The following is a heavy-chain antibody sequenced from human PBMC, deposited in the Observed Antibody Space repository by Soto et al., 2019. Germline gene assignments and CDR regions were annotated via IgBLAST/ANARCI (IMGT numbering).Heavy chain of an antibody. CDR2: INAGNGNT. D-gene: IGHD4-17*01. CDR3: ASVGDYRDAFDI. CDR1: GYTFTSYA. Sequence: QVQLVQSGAEVKKPGASVKVSCKASGYTFTSYAMHWVRQAPGQRLEWMGWINAGNGNTKYSQKFQGRVTINRDTSASTAYMELSSLRSEDTAVYYCASVGDYRDAFDIWGQGTMVTVSS. J-gene: IGHJ3*02. V-gene: IGHV1-3*01.